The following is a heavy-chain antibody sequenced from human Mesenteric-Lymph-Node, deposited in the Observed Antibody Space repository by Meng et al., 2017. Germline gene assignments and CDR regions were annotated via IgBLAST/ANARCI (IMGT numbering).Heavy chain of an antibody. CDR3: ASRKYYDFWSGYWTFDY. D-gene: IGHD3-3*01. CDR2: IYYSGST. Sequence: GSLRLSCTVSGGSISSYYWSWIRQPPGKGLEWIGYIYYSGSTNYNPSLKSRVTISVDTSKNQFSLKLSSVTAADTAVYYCASRKYYDFWSGYWTFDYWGQGTLVTVSS. V-gene: IGHV4-59*12. CDR1: GGSISSYY. J-gene: IGHJ4*02.